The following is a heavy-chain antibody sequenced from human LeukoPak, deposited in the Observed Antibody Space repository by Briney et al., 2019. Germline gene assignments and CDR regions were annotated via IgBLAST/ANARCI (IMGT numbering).Heavy chain of an antibody. CDR1: GGSFSGYY. CDR2: INHSGST. J-gene: IGHJ4*02. D-gene: IGHD5-18*01. CDR3: ASRDTATGLD. Sequence: SETLSLTCAVYGGSFSGYYWSWIRQPPGKGLEWIGEINHSGSTNYNPSLKSRVTISVDTSKNQFSLKLSSVTAADTAVYYCASRDTATGLDWGQGTLVTVSS. V-gene: IGHV4-34*01.